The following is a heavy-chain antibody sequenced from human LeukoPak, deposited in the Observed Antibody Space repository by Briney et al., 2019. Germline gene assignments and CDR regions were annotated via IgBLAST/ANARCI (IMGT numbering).Heavy chain of an antibody. V-gene: IGHV4-59*01. D-gene: IGHD4-17*01. J-gene: IGHJ4*02. CDR3: ARGRGDYPFDY. CDR2: IYYSGST. CDR1: GGSISSYY. Sequence: SKTLSLTCTVSGGSISSYYWSWIRQPPGKGLEWIGYIYYSGSTNYNPSLKSRVTISVDTSKDQFSLKLSSVTAADTAVYYCARGRGDYPFDYWGQGTLVTVSS.